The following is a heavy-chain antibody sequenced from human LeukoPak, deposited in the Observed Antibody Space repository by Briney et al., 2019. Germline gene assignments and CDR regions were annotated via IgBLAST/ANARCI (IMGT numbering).Heavy chain of an antibody. CDR1: GFTFSSYS. CDR2: ISSSSSTI. D-gene: IGHD2-15*01. Sequence: GGSLRLSCAASGFTFSSYSMNWVRQAPGKGLEWVSYISSSSSTIYYADSVKGRFTISRDNAKNSLYLQMNSLRDEDTAVYYCARAGRGLYCSGGSCQTHYYYYGMDFWGQGTTVAVSS. CDR3: ARAGRGLYCSGGSCQTHYYYYGMDF. J-gene: IGHJ6*02. V-gene: IGHV3-48*02.